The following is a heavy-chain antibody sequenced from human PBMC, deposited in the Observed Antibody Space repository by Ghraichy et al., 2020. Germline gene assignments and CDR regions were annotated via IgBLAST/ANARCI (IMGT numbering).Heavy chain of an antibody. CDR3: ERSAATRRAFDY. J-gene: IGHJ4*02. CDR1: SGSVSVVTYY. D-gene: IGHD6-13*01. Sequence: SQTLSLTCTPSSGSVSVVTYYWSWIRQPPGRRLEWIGFIYFSDSRGRTNYNPSLESRVTISFDTTKNHMSLTLTSVTAADTAVYFCERSAATRRAFDYWGQGPMVSVSS. V-gene: IGHV4-61*03. CDR2: IYFSDSRGRT.